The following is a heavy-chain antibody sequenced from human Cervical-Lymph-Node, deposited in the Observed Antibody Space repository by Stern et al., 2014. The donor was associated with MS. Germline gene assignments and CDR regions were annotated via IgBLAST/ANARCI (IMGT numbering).Heavy chain of an antibody. D-gene: IGHD6-19*01. CDR3: ARPNDSSGLFDQ. CDR2: ISTNTGDP. CDR1: GYTFNNYA. V-gene: IGHV7-4-1*02. J-gene: IGHJ5*02. Sequence: QDPLVQSGSELKKPGASVKVSCKASGYTFNNYAMNWVRQAPGQGLEWMGWISTNTGDPDYAQGFTGRFVFSMDTSVSTAYLQITSLKAEDTAVYYCARPNDSSGLFDQWGQGTLVTVSS.